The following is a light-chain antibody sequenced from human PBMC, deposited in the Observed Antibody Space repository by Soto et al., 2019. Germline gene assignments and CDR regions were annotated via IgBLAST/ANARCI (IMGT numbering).Light chain of an antibody. CDR2: EVS. Sequence: QSALTQPASVSGSPGQSSTISCTGTSSDAGGYNYVSWYQQHPGKAPKLMIYEVSNRPSGVSNRFSGSKSGNTASLTISGLQAEDEADYYCSSYTSSSFWVFGGGTKLTVL. V-gene: IGLV2-14*01. J-gene: IGLJ3*02. CDR1: SSDAGGYNY. CDR3: SSYTSSSFWV.